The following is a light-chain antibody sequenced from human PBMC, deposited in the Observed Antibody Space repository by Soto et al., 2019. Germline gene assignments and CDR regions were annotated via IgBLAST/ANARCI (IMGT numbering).Light chain of an antibody. CDR2: DAS. J-gene: IGKJ5*01. CDR3: QQYGNSPQT. V-gene: IGKV3-20*01. Sequence: EIEMTQSPATLSVSPGDRATLSCRASQHVGSNLAWYQQRPGQAPRLLIYDASSRATGIPDRFSGSGSGTDFTLTISRLEPEEFAVYYCQQYGNSPQTVGQGTRLEIK. CDR1: QHVGSN.